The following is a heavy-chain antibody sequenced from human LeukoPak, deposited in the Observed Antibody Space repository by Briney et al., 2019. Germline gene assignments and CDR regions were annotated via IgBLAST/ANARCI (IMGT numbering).Heavy chain of an antibody. CDR3: AKDPGSRYYYYYYMDV. Sequence: GGSLRLSCAASGFTFSSYGMHWVRQAPGKGLEWVAFIRYDGSNKYYADSVKGRFTISGDNSKNTLYLQMNSLRAEDTAVYYCAKDPGSRYYYYYYMDVWGKGTTVTVSS. CDR1: GFTFSSYG. J-gene: IGHJ6*03. V-gene: IGHV3-30*02. D-gene: IGHD1-14*01. CDR2: IRYDGSNK.